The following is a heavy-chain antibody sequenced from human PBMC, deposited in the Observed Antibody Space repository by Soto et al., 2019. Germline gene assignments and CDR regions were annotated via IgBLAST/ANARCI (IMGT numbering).Heavy chain of an antibody. V-gene: IGHV1-69*01. CDR2: IIPIFGTA. D-gene: IGHD2-2*03. CDR3: ARDRGGNCSSTSCQGVILTGSYYGMDV. Sequence: QVQLVQSGAEVKKPGSSVKVSCKASGGTFSSYAISWVRQAPGQGLEWMGGIIPIFGTANYAQKFQGRVTITADESTSTAYMELSSVRSEDTAVYYCARDRGGNCSSTSCQGVILTGSYYGMDVWGQGTTVTVSS. CDR1: GGTFSSYA. J-gene: IGHJ6*02.